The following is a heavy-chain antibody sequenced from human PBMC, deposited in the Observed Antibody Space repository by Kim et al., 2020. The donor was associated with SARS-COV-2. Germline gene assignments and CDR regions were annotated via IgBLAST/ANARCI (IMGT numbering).Heavy chain of an antibody. J-gene: IGHJ5*02. D-gene: IGHD6-13*01. V-gene: IGHV4-59*13. CDR3: AREAPKYSSSWYGGDWFDP. CDR1: GGSISSYY. Sequence: SETLSLTCTVSGGSISSYYWSWIRQPPGKGLEWIGYIYYSGSTNYNPSLKSRVTISVDTSKNQFSLKLSSVTAADTAVYYGAREAPKYSSSWYGGDWFDPCGQATLVTVSS. CDR2: IYYSGST.